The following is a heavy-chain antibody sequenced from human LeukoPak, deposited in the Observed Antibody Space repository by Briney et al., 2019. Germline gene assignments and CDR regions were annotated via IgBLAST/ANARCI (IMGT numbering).Heavy chain of an antibody. V-gene: IGHV3-23*01. J-gene: IGHJ4*02. D-gene: IGHD5-12*01. CDR3: ANGRWLLSFDY. CDR2: ISGSGGST. CDR1: GFTFSSYA. Sequence: GGSLRLSCAASGFTFSSYAMSWVRQAPGKGLEWVSAISGSGGSTYYADSVKGRFTISRDNSKNTLYLQMNSLRAEDTAVYYRANGRWLLSFDYWGQGTLVTVSS.